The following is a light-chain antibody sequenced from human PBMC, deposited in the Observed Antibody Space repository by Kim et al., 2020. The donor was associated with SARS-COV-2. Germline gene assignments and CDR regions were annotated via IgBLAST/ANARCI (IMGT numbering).Light chain of an antibody. CDR3: SSYTSSSTRV. CDR1: SSDVCGYNY. V-gene: IGLV2-14*03. CDR2: DVS. Sequence: GQSITISCTGTSSDVCGYNYVSWYQQHPGKAPKLMIYDVSNRPSGVSNRFSCSKSGNTASLTISGLQAEDEAYYYCSSYTSSSTRVFGGGTKLTVL. J-gene: IGLJ3*02.